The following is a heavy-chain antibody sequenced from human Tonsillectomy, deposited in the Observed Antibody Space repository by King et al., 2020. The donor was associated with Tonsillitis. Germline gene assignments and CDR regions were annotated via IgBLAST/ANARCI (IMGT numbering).Heavy chain of an antibody. CDR1: GYSFTSYW. D-gene: IGHD6-19*01. CDR2: INPSDSYT. V-gene: IGHV5-10-1*03. CDR3: ARHSPSSSGWYNGYFDS. Sequence: VQLVESRAEVKKPGESLRISCKGSGYSFTSYWISWVRQMPGKGLEWMGKINPSDSYTNYSPSFQGHVTISADKSISTAYLQWSSLKASDTAMYYCARHSPSSSGWYNGYFDSWGQETLVTVSS. J-gene: IGHJ4*02.